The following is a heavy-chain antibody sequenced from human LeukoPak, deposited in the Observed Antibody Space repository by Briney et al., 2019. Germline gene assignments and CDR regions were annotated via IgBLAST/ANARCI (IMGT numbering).Heavy chain of an antibody. CDR2: INAGNGNT. CDR3: ARDLGGSYFDY. D-gene: IGHD1-26*01. V-gene: IGHV1-3*01. J-gene: IGHJ4*02. Sequence: ASVKVSCKASGYTFTSYAMHWVRQAPGQRLEWMGWINAGNGNTRYSQKFQGRVTITRDTSASTAYMELSSLRSEDTAVYYCARDLGGSYFDYWGQGTLVTVSS. CDR1: GYTFTSYA.